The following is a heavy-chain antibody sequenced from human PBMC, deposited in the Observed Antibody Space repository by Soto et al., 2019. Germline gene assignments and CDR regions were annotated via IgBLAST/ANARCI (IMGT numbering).Heavy chain of an antibody. CDR1: GYSFTSYG. V-gene: IGHV1-18*01. CDR2: ISAYNSNT. Sequence: ASVKVSCKASGYSFTSYGMSGVGQAPGKGLEWMGWISAYNSNTNYAQKLQGRVTMTTDTSTTTAYMELRSLRSDDTAVYYCARDFGYRQTANWFDPWGQGTLVTVSS. D-gene: IGHD2-2*02. CDR3: ARDFGYRQTANWFDP. J-gene: IGHJ5*02.